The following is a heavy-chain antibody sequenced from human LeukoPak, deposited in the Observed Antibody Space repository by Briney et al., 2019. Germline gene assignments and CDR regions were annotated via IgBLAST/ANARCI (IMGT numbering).Heavy chain of an antibody. CDR1: GFSVSGNY. Sequence: GGSLRLSCAASGFSVSGNYMIWVRQAPGKGLEWVSVFYSDNSTSHTDSVKDRFSISTDDLKNTLYLQMNSLRPDDTAVYYCARTARIRGVIKTHYYFDYWGQGALVTVSS. J-gene: IGHJ4*02. CDR2: FYSDNST. D-gene: IGHD3-10*01. CDR3: ARTARIRGVIKTHYYFDY. V-gene: IGHV3-66*01.